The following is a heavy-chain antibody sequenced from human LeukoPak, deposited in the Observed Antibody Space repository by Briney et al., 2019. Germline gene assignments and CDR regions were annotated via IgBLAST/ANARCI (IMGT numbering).Heavy chain of an antibody. D-gene: IGHD3-22*01. CDR2: TSAYNGNT. CDR1: GYTFTSYG. CDR3: ARELFYDSSGYYYGY. V-gene: IGHV1-18*01. Sequence: ASVKVSCKASGYTFTSYGISWVRQAPGQGLEWMGWTSAYNGNTNYAQKLQGRVTMTTDTSTSTAYMELRSLRSDDTAVYYCARELFYDSSGYYYGYWGQGTLVTVSS. J-gene: IGHJ4*02.